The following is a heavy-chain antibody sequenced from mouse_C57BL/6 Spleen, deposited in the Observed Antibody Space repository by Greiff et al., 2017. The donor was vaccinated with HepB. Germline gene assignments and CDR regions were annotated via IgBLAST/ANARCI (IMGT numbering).Heavy chain of an antibody. CDR3: ASPYYYGSSYNYAMDY. CDR1: GYTFTSYW. J-gene: IGHJ4*01. Sequence: QVQLQQSGAELVKPGASVKLSCKASGYTFTSYWMHWVKQRPGQGLEWIGYINPSSGYTKYNQKFKDKATLTADKSSSTAYMQLSSLTYEDSAVYYYASPYYYGSSYNYAMDYWGQGTSVTVSS. D-gene: IGHD1-1*01. CDR2: INPSSGYT. V-gene: IGHV1-7*01.